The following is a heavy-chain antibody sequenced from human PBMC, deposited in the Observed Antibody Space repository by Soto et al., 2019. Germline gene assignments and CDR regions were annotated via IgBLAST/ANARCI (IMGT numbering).Heavy chain of an antibody. CDR3: ASQYSGSYFDY. Sequence: QLQLQESGAGLVTPSAPLSLTCTFAGGSSSSSSYYWGWIRQPPEKGLGWIGSIYYSGSTYYNPSLKSRVTISVDTSKNQFSLKLSSVTAADTAVYYCASQYSGSYFDYWGQGTLVTVSS. D-gene: IGHD1-26*01. J-gene: IGHJ4*02. V-gene: IGHV4-39*01. CDR1: GGSSSSSSYY. CDR2: IYYSGST.